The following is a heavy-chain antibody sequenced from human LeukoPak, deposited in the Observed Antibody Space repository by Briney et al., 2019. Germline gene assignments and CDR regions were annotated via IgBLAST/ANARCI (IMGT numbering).Heavy chain of an antibody. D-gene: IGHD2-8*02. V-gene: IGHV1-18*04. CDR1: GYTFTSYG. J-gene: IGHJ3*01. CDR3: ARDTVPQYWVLGAFDV. CDR2: ISAYNGNT. Sequence: ASVKVSCKASGYTFTSYGISWVRQAPGQGLEWMGWISAYNGNTNYAQKLQGRVTMTTDTSTSTAYMELRSLRSDDTAVYYCARDTVPQYWVLGAFDVWGQGTMVTVSS.